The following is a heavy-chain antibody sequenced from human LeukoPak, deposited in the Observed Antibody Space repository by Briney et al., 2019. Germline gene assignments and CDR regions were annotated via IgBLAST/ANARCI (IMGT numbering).Heavy chain of an antibody. V-gene: IGHV3-23*01. D-gene: IGHD1-26*01. CDR1: GFTFSSYA. CDR3: ARGPDHGGSYYHD. Sequence: GGSLRLSCAASGFTFSSYAMSWVRQAPGKGLEWVSAISGSGGSTYYADSVKGRFTISRDNAKNTLFLQTNSLRVEDTAIYYCARGPDHGGSYYHDWGQGTPVTVSS. CDR2: ISGSGGST. J-gene: IGHJ4*02.